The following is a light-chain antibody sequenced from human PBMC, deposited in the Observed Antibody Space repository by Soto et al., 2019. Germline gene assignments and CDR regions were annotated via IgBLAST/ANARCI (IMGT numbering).Light chain of an antibody. J-gene: IGLJ3*02. CDR2: EVT. V-gene: IGLV2-8*01. CDR3: SSFASSNTWV. CDR1: SSDVGAYNY. Sequence: QSALTQPPSASGSPGQSVTISCTGTSSDVGAYNYVSWYQQHAGKAPKLVIYEVTTRPSGVPDRFSGSKSANTASLTVSGYQAEGEADYYCSSFASSNTWVFGGGTKLTVL.